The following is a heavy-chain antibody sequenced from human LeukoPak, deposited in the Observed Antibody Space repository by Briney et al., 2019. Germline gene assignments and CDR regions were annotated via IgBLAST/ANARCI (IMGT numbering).Heavy chain of an antibody. V-gene: IGHV3-53*01. J-gene: IGHJ6*02. CDR2: FYSGGST. CDR3: ASEYCSGGSCYDYYYGMDV. CDR1: GFTVSSNY. Sequence: GGSLRLSCAASGFTVSSNYMSWVRQAPGKGLEWVSVFYSGGSTYYADSVKGRFTISRDNSKNTLYLQMNSLRAEDTAVYYCASEYCSGGSCYDYYYGMDVWGQGTTVTVSS. D-gene: IGHD2-15*01.